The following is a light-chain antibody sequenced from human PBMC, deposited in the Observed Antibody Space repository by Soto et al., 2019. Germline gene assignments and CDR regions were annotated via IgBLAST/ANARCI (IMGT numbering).Light chain of an antibody. V-gene: IGKV3-20*01. J-gene: IGKJ5*01. Sequence: EIVLTQSPGTLSLSPGESATLSCRASQSINSAHLAWYQQRPGQAPRLLIYAASRWATGTPDRFSGGGTGTDFTLTISRLESEDFAMYYCQQYGSSLITFGQGTRLEIK. CDR2: AAS. CDR3: QQYGSSLIT. CDR1: QSINSAH.